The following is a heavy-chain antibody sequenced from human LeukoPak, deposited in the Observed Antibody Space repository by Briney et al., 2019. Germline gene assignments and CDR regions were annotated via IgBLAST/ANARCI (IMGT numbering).Heavy chain of an antibody. D-gene: IGHD5-12*01. CDR2: IYNSEKT. CDR3: ARVNSGYAKGVDY. J-gene: IGHJ4*02. CDR1: GGSLNSYY. Sequence: SETLSLTCTVSGGSLNSYYWTWIRQPAGKGLEWIGRIYNSEKTRYNPSLQSRVTMSLDTSKNQFSLTVSSVTAADTAVYYCARVNSGYAKGVDYWGQGTLVTVSS. V-gene: IGHV4-4*07.